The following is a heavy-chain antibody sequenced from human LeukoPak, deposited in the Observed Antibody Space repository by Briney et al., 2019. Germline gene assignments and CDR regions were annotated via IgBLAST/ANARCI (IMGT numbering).Heavy chain of an antibody. V-gene: IGHV3-30*01. CDR2: ISFDGTNK. CDR3: AKDPGTGVRGVIPVFDY. D-gene: IGHD3-10*01. Sequence: TGGSLRLSCAASKFPFSTFAIHWVRQAPDKGLEWVAVISFDGTNKNYADSVKGRFTISRDNSKNTLYLDMNSLRAEDTAVYYCAKDPGTGVRGVIPVFDYWGQGTLVTVSS. J-gene: IGHJ4*02. CDR1: KFPFSTFA.